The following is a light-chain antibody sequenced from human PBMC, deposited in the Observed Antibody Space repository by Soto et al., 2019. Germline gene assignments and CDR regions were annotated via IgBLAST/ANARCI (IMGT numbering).Light chain of an antibody. J-gene: IGKJ4*01. Sequence: EIVMTQSPATLSVSPGERATLSCRASQSVGSDLAWYQQKPRQPPRLVIYDIFTRATGLPTSISGRGSGTGFTLTISSLQSEDFAVYYWQLYNSWPLTFGGGTNVDMK. CDR3: QLYNSWPLT. CDR2: DIF. CDR1: QSVGSD. V-gene: IGKV3D-15*01.